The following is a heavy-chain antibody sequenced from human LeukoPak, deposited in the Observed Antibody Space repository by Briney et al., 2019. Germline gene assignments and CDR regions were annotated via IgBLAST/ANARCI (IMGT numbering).Heavy chain of an antibody. D-gene: IGHD3-10*01. Sequence: QAGGSLRLSCAASGFTFSSYGMHWVRQAPGKGLEWVAFIRYDGSNKYYADSVKGRFTISRDNSKNTLYLRMNSLRAEDTAVYYCANSLSGGRGYYFDYWGQGTLVTVSS. CDR2: IRYDGSNK. CDR3: ANSLSGGRGYYFDY. CDR1: GFTFSSYG. V-gene: IGHV3-30*02. J-gene: IGHJ4*02.